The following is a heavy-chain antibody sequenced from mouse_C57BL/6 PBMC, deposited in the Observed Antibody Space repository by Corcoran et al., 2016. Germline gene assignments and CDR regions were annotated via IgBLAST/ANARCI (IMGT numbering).Heavy chain of an antibody. V-gene: IGHV1-81*01. D-gene: IGHD2-4*01. Sequence: QVQLQQSGAELARPGASVKLSCKASGYTFTSYGISWVKQRTGQGLEWIGEIYPRSGNTYYNEKFKGKATLTADKSSSTAYMELRSLTSEDSAVYFCARSSYDYDGGFAYWGQGTLVTVSA. CDR3: ARSSYDYDGGFAY. CDR2: IYPRSGNT. J-gene: IGHJ3*01. CDR1: GYTFTSYG.